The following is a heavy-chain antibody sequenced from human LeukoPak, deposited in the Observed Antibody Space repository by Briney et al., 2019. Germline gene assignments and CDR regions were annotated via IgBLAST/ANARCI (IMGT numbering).Heavy chain of an antibody. V-gene: IGHV3-21*01. CDR2: ITVTTTFI. CDR1: GFNLSNYN. Sequence: GGSLRLSCAASGFNLSNYNMNWVRQAPGKGLEWVSSITVTTTFIYYADSVKGRFTISRDNAKNSLYLQMNTLRVEDTAVYYCARDLPGELGRGVFDIWGQGTMVTVSS. D-gene: IGHD1-1*01. CDR3: ARDLPGELGRGVFDI. J-gene: IGHJ3*02.